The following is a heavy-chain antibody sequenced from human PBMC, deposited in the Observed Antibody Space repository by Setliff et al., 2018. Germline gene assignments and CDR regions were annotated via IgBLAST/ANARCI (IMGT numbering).Heavy chain of an antibody. CDR1: GYTFTSYD. Sequence: ASVKVSCKASGYTFTSYDINWARQATGQGLEWMGWMNPNSGNTGYAQKFQGRVTMTRNTSISTAYMELSSLRSEDTAVYYCARELPRTIFGVVIDYWGQGTLVTVSS. V-gene: IGHV1-8*02. CDR2: MNPNSGNT. D-gene: IGHD3-3*01. J-gene: IGHJ4*02. CDR3: ARELPRTIFGVVIDY.